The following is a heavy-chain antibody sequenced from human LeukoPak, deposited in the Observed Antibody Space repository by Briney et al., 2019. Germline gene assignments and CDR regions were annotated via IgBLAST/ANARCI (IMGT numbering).Heavy chain of an antibody. CDR1: GYTFTGYY. Sequence: ASVKVSCKASGYTFTGYYIHWVRQAPGQGLEWMGWINPNGGGTNYAQKFRGRVTLTRDTSISTAYMEVNSLESDDTAVYYCARENNSGWYRKAAFDYWGQGTLVTVTS. CDR3: ARENNSGWYRKAAFDY. D-gene: IGHD6-19*01. J-gene: IGHJ4*02. V-gene: IGHV1-2*02. CDR2: INPNGGGT.